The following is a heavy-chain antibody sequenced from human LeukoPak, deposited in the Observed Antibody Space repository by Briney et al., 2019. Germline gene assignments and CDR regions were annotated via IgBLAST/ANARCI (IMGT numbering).Heavy chain of an antibody. CDR3: ARDQYELRSYYYGMDA. CDR2: ISSSSSYT. J-gene: IGHJ6*04. CDR1: GFTFSDYY. Sequence: GGSLRLSCAASGFTFSDYYMSWIRQAPGKGLEWVSYISSSSSYTNYADSVKGRFTISRDNAKNSLYLQMNSLRAEDTAVYYCARDQYELRSYYYGMDAWGKGTTVSVSS. D-gene: IGHD2-2*01. V-gene: IGHV3-11*06.